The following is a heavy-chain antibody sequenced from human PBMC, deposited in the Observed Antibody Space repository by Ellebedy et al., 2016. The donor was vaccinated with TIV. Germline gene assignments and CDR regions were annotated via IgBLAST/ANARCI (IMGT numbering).Heavy chain of an antibody. J-gene: IGHJ4*02. CDR3: ARGGYGGLDY. D-gene: IGHD4-23*01. Sequence: GGSLRLSCAASGFTFSDYYMNWIRQAPGKGLEWVSYISSNSGSTNYVDSVKGRFTISRDNAKNSLYLQMNSLRAEDTAVYYCARGGYGGLDYWGQGILVTVSS. CDR1: GFTFSDYY. CDR2: ISSNSGST. V-gene: IGHV3-11*06.